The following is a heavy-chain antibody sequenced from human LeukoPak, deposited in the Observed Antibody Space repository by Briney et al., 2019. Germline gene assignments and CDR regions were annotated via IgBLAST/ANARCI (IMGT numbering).Heavy chain of an antibody. CDR3: ARGFTQLDAFDI. J-gene: IGHJ3*02. CDR1: GGTFSSYA. CDR2: IIPILGIA. V-gene: IGHV1-69*04. D-gene: IGHD2-2*01. Sequence: ASVKVSCKASGGTFSSYAISWVRQAPGQGLEWMGRIIPILGIANYAQKFQGRVTITADKSTSTAYMELSSLRSEDTAVYYCARGFTQLDAFDIWGQGTMVTVSS.